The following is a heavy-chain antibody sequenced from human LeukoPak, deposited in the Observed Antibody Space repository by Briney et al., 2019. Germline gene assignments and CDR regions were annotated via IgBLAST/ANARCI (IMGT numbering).Heavy chain of an antibody. V-gene: IGHV1-69*05. CDR1: GYTFSSYA. J-gene: IGHJ4*02. CDR2: IIPIFGTA. D-gene: IGHD1-26*01. Sequence: SVKVSCKASGYTFSSYAISWVRQAPGQGLEWMGGIIPIFGTANYAQKFQGRVTITTDESTSTAYMELSSLRSEDTAVYYCAREPNRYSGSSMGGFGYWGQGTLVTVSS. CDR3: AREPNRYSGSSMGGFGY.